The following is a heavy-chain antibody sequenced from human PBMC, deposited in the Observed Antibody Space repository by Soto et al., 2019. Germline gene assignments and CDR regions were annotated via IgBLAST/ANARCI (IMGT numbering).Heavy chain of an antibody. Sequence: EVQLLESGGGLVQPGGSLRLSCAASGFTFNNYAMTWVRQAPGKGLEWVSTISGSGRTTYYADSVKGRFTISRDNSKNKLYLQMNSLRAEDTAVYYCARKTGTRYYDILTGPGGDYWGQGTLVTVSS. V-gene: IGHV3-23*01. D-gene: IGHD3-9*01. CDR1: GFTFNNYA. CDR2: ISGSGRTT. CDR3: ARKTGTRYYDILTGPGGDY. J-gene: IGHJ4*02.